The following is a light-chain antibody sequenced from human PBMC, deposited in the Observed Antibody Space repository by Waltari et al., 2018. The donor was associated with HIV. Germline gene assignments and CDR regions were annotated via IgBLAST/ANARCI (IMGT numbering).Light chain of an antibody. J-gene: IGKJ4*01. V-gene: IGKV1-5*03. CDR2: KAS. Sequence: DIQMTQSPSTLSASLGDRVTITCRASQSISSWLAWYQQKPGKAPKLLIYKASTLENVVPSRFSGSGSGTEFTLTISSLQPDDFATYYCQQYKSYALTFGGGTKVEIK. CDR1: QSISSW. CDR3: QQYKSYALT.